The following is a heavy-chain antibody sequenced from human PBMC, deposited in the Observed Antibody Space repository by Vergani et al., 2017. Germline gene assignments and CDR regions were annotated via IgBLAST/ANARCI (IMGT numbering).Heavy chain of an antibody. Sequence: QVQLQQWGAGLLKPSETLSLTCAVYGGSFSGYYWSWIRQPPGKGLEWIGEINHSGSTNYNPSLKSRVTISVDTSKNQFSLKLSSVTAADTAVYYCARDIRQSSTSSAKREGYYYYYMDVWGKGTTVTVSS. CDR2: INHSGST. CDR1: GGSFSGYY. CDR3: ARDIRQSSTSSAKREGYYYYYMDV. V-gene: IGHV4-34*01. D-gene: IGHD2-2*01. J-gene: IGHJ6*03.